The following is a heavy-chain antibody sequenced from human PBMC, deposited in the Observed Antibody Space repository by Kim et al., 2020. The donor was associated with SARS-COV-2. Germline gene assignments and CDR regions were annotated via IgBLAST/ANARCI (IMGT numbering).Heavy chain of an antibody. CDR2: INHSGST. Sequence: SETLSLTCAVYGGSFSGYYWSWIRQPPGKGLEWIGEINHSGSTNYNPSLKSRVTISVDTSKNQFSLKLSSVTAADTAVYYCATRGYSYNVGFDIWGQGTMVTVSS. D-gene: IGHD5-18*01. V-gene: IGHV4-34*01. CDR3: ATRGYSYNVGFDI. CDR1: GGSFSGYY. J-gene: IGHJ3*02.